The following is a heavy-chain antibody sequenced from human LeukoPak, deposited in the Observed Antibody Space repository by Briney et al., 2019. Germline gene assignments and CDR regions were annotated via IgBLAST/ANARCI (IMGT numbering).Heavy chain of an antibody. CDR2: IYTSGST. J-gene: IGHJ4*02. Sequence: PSETLSLTCTVSYGSISTYYCNWIRQPAGKGLEWIGRIYTSGSTNYNPSLKSRVTMSVDTSKNQFSLKLSSVTAADTAVYYCAGRGGSSWYYPGDYWGQGTLVTVSS. CDR1: YGSISTYY. V-gene: IGHV4-4*07. CDR3: AGRGGSSWYYPGDY. D-gene: IGHD6-13*01.